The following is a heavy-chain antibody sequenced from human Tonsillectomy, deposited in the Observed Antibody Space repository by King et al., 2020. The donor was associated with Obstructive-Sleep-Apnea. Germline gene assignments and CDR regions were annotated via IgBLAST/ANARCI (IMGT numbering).Heavy chain of an antibody. D-gene: IGHD3-3*01. V-gene: IGHV1-2*02. CDR1: GYMFTDYD. J-gene: IGHJ4*02. CDR2: INPNSGGT. Sequence: QVQLVESGAEVKKPGASVKVSCKASGYMFTDYDIHWVRQAPGQGLEWLGWINPNSGGTNYAQKLQGRVTMTRDTTITTAYMELSRLRSDDTAMYFCARIPRGYYYFDYWGQGTLITVSS. CDR3: ARIPRGYYYFDY.